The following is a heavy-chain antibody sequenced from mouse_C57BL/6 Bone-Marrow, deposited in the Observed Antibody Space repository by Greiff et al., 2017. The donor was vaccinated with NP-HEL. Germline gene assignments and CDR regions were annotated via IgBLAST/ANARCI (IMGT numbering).Heavy chain of an antibody. Sequence: VQRVESGAELARPGASVKLSCKASGYTFTSYGISWVKQRTGQGLEWIGEIYPRSGNTYYNEKFKGKATLTADKSSSTAYMELRSLTSEDSAVYFCARGNYYGSSLNWYFDVWGTGTTVTVSS. CDR1: GYTFTSYG. V-gene: IGHV1-81*01. CDR3: ARGNYYGSSLNWYFDV. CDR2: IYPRSGNT. J-gene: IGHJ1*03. D-gene: IGHD1-1*01.